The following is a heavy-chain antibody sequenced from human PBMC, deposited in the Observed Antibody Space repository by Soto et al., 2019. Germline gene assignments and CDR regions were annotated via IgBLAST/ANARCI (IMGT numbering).Heavy chain of an antibody. CDR1: GFTFSSYW. J-gene: IGHJ5*02. V-gene: IGHV3-74*01. CDR3: ARVYDFWSGYEFDP. CDR2: INSDGSST. Sequence: LRLSCAASGFTFSSYWMHWVRQAPGKGLVWVSRINSDGSSTSYADSVKGRFTISRDNAKNTLYLQMNSLRAEDTAVYYCARVYDFWSGYEFDPWGQGTLVTVS. D-gene: IGHD3-3*01.